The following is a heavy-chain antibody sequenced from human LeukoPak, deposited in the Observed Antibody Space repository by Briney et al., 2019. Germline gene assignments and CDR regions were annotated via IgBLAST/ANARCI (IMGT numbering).Heavy chain of an antibody. CDR2: IISSSSTI. V-gene: IGHV3-48*04. CDR3: AKGMFGYLGGLYWDFDL. D-gene: IGHD3-22*01. J-gene: IGHJ2*01. CDR1: GFTFSSYS. Sequence: GSLRLSCAASGFTFSSYSMNWVRQAPGKGLERVSYIISSSSTIYYADSVKGRFTISRDNAKNSLYLQMNSLRAEDTAVYYCAKGMFGYLGGLYWDFDLWGRGTLVTVSS.